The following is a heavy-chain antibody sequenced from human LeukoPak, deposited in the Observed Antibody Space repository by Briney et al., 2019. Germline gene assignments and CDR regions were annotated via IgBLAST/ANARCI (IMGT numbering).Heavy chain of an antibody. CDR3: AKTKTFSPRDASDI. Sequence: GGSLRLSCAASGFTFSSYAMSWVRQAPGKGLEWVSAISGNSGSTYYADSVKGRFTISRDNSKNTLSLQMNSLRAEDTAMYYCAKTKTFSPRDASDIWGQGTLVTVSS. V-gene: IGHV3-23*01. CDR2: ISGNSGST. J-gene: IGHJ3*02. CDR1: GFTFSSYA.